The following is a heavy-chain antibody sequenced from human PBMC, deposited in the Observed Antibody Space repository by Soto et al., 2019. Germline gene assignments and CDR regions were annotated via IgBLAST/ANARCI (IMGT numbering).Heavy chain of an antibody. CDR3: ASDCSGGSCYSVNDAFDI. Sequence: EVQLVESGGGLVKPGGSLRLSCAASGFTFSSYSMNWVRQAPGKGLEWVSSISSSSSYIYYADSVKGRFTISRDNAKNSLYLQMNSLRAEDTAVYYCASDCSGGSCYSVNDAFDIWGQGTMVTVSS. CDR2: ISSSSSYI. D-gene: IGHD2-15*01. J-gene: IGHJ3*02. CDR1: GFTFSSYS. V-gene: IGHV3-21*01.